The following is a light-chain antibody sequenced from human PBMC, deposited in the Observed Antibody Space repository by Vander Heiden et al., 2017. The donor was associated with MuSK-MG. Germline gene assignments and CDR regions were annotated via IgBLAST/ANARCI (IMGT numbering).Light chain of an antibody. CDR1: KSVSSSY. J-gene: IGKJ2*01. Sequence: EIVLTQSPATLSLSPGERATLSCGASKSVSSSYLAWYQQKPGRAPRLLIDDASSRATGVPDRFSGSGSGTDFTLTISRLEPEDFAVYYCQQEGSSPYTFGQGTKLEIK. CDR2: DAS. CDR3: QQEGSSPYT. V-gene: IGKV3D-20*01.